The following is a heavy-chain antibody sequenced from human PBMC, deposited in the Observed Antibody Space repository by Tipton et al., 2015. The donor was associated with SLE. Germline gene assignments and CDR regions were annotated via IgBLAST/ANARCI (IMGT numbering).Heavy chain of an antibody. Sequence: GLVKPSQTLSLTCTVSGGPISSGSYYWSWIRQPAGKGLEWIGRIYTSGSTNHNPSLKSRVTMSVDPSKNQFSLKLTSVTAADTAVYYCAGSSGYDYRMYNYYGMDVWGQGTTVTVSS. CDR3: AGSSGYDYRMYNYYGMDV. J-gene: IGHJ6*02. CDR2: IYTSGST. V-gene: IGHV4-61*02. CDR1: GGPISSGSYY. D-gene: IGHD5-12*01.